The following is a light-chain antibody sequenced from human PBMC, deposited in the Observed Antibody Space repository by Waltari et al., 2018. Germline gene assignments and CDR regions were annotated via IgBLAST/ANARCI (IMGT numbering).Light chain of an antibody. V-gene: IGKV2-28*01. Sequence: VMTQSPLSLPVTPGEPASTSARSSQSLLDNNGYNYLDWYLQKPGQSPQILIYLGSNRASGVPDRFSGSGSGTDFTLKISRVEAEDAGVYYCTEALQSVTFGQGTRLEIK. J-gene: IGKJ5*01. CDR2: LGS. CDR3: TEALQSVT. CDR1: QSLLDNNGYNY.